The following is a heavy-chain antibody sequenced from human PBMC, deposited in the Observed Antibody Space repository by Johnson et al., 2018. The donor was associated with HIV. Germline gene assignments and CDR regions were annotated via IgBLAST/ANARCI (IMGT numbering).Heavy chain of an antibody. CDR2: IRFDGRTK. Sequence: QVQLVESGGGVVQPGGSLRLSCAASGFTFSSFGMHWVRQAPGTGLEWVAFIRFDGRTKHYADSVKGRFTISRDNAKNSLYRQMNSLRAEDTAVYYCARVGILRRRGAFDIWGQGTMVTVSS. CDR1: GFTFSSFG. CDR3: ARVGILRRRGAFDI. J-gene: IGHJ3*02. D-gene: IGHD2-15*01. V-gene: IGHV3-30*02.